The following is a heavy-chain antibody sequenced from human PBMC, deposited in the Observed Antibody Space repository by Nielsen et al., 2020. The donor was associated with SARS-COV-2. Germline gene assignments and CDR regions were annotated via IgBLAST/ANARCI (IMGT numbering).Heavy chain of an antibody. Sequence: SETLSLTCAVSGGSVSSNDWWTWVRQSPGKGLEWIGEVSHSGSINYNPSLKSRVTLSMDKSKRQFSLRLTSVSAADTAIYYCARDRDVDYFDSWGQGTLVTVSS. CDR1: GGSVSSNDW. CDR3: ARDRDVDYFDS. CDR2: VSHSGSI. V-gene: IGHV4-4*02. J-gene: IGHJ4*02.